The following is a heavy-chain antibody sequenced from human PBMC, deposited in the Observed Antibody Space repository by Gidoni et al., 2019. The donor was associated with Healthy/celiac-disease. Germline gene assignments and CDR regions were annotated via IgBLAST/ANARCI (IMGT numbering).Heavy chain of an antibody. Sequence: QVQLVQSGAEVKKPGASVKVSCKASGYTFTGYYMHCVRQAPGHGLEWMGWINPNSGGTNYAQKFQGRVTMTRDTSISTAYMELSRLRSDDTAVYYCARYRSFLRYYGMDVWGQGTTVTVSS. V-gene: IGHV1-2*02. CDR2: INPNSGGT. CDR1: GYTFTGYY. J-gene: IGHJ6*02. CDR3: ARYRSFLRYYGMDV. D-gene: IGHD4-4*01.